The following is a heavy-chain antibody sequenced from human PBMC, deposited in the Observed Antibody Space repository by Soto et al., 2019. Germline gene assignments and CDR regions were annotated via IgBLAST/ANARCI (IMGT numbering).Heavy chain of an antibody. CDR2: ISGSGGST. V-gene: IGHV3-23*01. J-gene: IGHJ6*02. CDR3: ANSFGYPPYYYGMDV. CDR1: GFTLSTYA. D-gene: IGHD3-10*01. Sequence: EVQLLESGGGLVQPGGSLRPSGAAPGFTLSTYAMSGFRRAQGKGLAWVTAISGSGGSTYYADSVKGRFTISRDNAKNTLYLQMNSLRAEDTAVYYCANSFGYPPYYYGMDVWGQGTTVTVSS.